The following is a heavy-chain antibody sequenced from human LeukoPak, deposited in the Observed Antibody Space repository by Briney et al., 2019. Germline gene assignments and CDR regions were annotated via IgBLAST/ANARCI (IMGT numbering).Heavy chain of an antibody. Sequence: SETLSLTCTVSGGSISSSSYYWGWIRQPPGKGLEWIGSIYYSGSTYYNPSLKSRVTISVDTSKNQFSLKLSSVTAADTAVYYCARQEGETDFWSGYPNWFDPWGQGTLVTVSS. V-gene: IGHV4-39*01. J-gene: IGHJ5*02. CDR1: GGSISSSSYY. D-gene: IGHD3-3*01. CDR3: ARQEGETDFWSGYPNWFDP. CDR2: IYYSGST.